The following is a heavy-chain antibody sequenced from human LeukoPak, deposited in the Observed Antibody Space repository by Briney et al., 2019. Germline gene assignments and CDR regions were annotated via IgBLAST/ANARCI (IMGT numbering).Heavy chain of an antibody. V-gene: IGHV3-21*01. CDR2: ITSSSSCI. CDR3: SGVYGGNSPY. CDR1: GFTFSTYS. J-gene: IGHJ4*02. Sequence: GRSLRLSCAASGFTFSTYSMNWVRQAPGKGLEWVSSITSSSSCIYYADSVKGRFTISRDNAKNSLYLQMNSLRAEDTAVYYCSGVYGGNSPYWGQGALVTVSS. D-gene: IGHD4-23*01.